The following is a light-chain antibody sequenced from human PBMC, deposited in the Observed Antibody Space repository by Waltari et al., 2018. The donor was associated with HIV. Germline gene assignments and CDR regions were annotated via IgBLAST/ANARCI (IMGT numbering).Light chain of an antibody. CDR3: QQYNSYPFT. CDR2: KAS. J-gene: IGKJ3*01. CDR1: QNFSDS. V-gene: IGKV1-5*03. Sequence: DIQMTQSPSTLSASVGDRVTITCRARQNFSDSLAWYQQKPGKAPKLLIYKASNLESGVPSTFSGSGSGTEFTLTISSLQPDDFATYYCQQYNSYPFTFGPGTKVEIK.